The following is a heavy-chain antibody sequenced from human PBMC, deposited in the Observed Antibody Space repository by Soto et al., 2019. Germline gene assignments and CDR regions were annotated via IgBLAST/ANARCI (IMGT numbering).Heavy chain of an antibody. V-gene: IGHV4-59*01. J-gene: IGHJ4*02. CDR2: IYYSGST. CDR3: ARVYGSGSYYNYFDY. CDR1: GGSISSYY. D-gene: IGHD3-10*01. Sequence: QVQLQESGPGLVKPSETLSLTCTVSGGSISSYYWSWIRQPPGKGLEWIGYIYYSGSTNYNPSLKSRVTISVDTSKNQFSLKLSSVTAADTAVYYCARVYGSGSYYNYFDYWGQGTLVTVSS.